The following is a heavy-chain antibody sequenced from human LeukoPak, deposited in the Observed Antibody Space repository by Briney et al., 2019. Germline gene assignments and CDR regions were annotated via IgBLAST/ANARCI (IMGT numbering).Heavy chain of an antibody. V-gene: IGHV4-59*08. D-gene: IGHD3-22*01. J-gene: IGHJ4*02. CDR1: GGSISSYY. Sequence: SETLSLTCTVSGGSISSYYWSWIRQPPGKGLEWIGYIYYSGSTNYNPSLKSRVTISVDTSKNQFSLKLSSVTAADTAVHYCARSAYYYDSSGYYYYFDYWGQGTLVTVSS. CDR2: IYYSGST. CDR3: ARSAYYYDSSGYYYYFDY.